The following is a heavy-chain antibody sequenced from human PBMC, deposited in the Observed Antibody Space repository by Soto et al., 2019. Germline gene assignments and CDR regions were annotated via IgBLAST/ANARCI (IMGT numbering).Heavy chain of an antibody. Sequence: QLHLQQLGPGLVRPSETLSLTCTVSGGSGSGTGYYWGWIRQSPGKGMEWIESIYYNGGAFYNPSLKRRVTISVDTSKTQFSLDLGSVTTTDTAVYYCPRGGPSGYYYHFYYSGQGTQVTVSS. V-gene: IGHV4-39*01. CDR1: GGSGSGTGYY. CDR3: PRGGPSGYYYHFYY. J-gene: IGHJ4*02. D-gene: IGHD3-22*01. CDR2: IYYNGGA.